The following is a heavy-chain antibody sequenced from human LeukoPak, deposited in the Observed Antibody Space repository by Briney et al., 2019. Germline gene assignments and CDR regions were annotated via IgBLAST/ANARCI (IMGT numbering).Heavy chain of an antibody. CDR3: ARAPAGSSSRNSFYCMDV. J-gene: IGHJ6*03. CDR2: INPNSGGT. Sequence: ASVKVSCKASGYTFTVYYMHWVRQAPGQGLEWMGWINPNSGGTNYAQKFQGRVTITRNTSISTAYMELSSLRSEDTAVYYCARAPAGSSSRNSFYCMDVWGKGTTVTVSS. V-gene: IGHV1-2*02. D-gene: IGHD6-6*01. CDR1: GYTFTVYY.